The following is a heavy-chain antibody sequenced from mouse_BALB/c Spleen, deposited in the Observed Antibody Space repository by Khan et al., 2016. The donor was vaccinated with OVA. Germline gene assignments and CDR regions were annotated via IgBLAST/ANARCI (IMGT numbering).Heavy chain of an antibody. CDR1: GYTFINYW. CDR2: INPSTGYT. V-gene: IGHV1-7*01. Sequence: VKLQESGAELAKPGASVKMSCKASGYTFINYWILWVKQRPGQGLEWIGYINPSTGYTEYNQNFKDKATLTADKSSSTAYMQLSSRTSEDSAVYYCARRGLRWDFDYWGQGTTLTVSS. D-gene: IGHD1-1*01. J-gene: IGHJ2*01. CDR3: ARRGLRWDFDY.